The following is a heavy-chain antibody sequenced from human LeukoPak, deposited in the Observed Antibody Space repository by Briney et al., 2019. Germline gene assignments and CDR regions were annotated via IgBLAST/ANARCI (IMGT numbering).Heavy chain of an antibody. CDR2: INQDGSEK. CDR1: GFTFSSYW. CDR3: AREGNYDILTGYDLDWFDP. Sequence: GGSLRLSCAASGFTFSSYWMRWVRQAPGQGLEWVANINQDGSEKNYVDSVKGRFTISRDNAKNSLYMQLNSLRAEDTAVYYCAREGNYDILTGYDLDWFDPWGQGTLVTVSS. J-gene: IGHJ5*02. V-gene: IGHV3-7*05. D-gene: IGHD3-9*01.